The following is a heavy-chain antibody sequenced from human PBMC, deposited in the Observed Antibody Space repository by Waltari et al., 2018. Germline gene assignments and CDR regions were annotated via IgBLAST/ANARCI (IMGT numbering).Heavy chain of an antibody. CDR2: ISGSGGST. D-gene: IGHD3-10*01. Sequence: EVQLVESGGGLVQPGGSLRLSCAASGFTFSSYAMSWVRQAQGKGLEWVSGISGSGGSTYYADSVKGRFTISRDNSKNTLYLQMNSLRAEYTAVYYCAKDQGSGSFLHWGQGTLVTVSS. J-gene: IGHJ4*02. CDR3: AKDQGSGSFLH. V-gene: IGHV3-23*04. CDR1: GFTFSSYA.